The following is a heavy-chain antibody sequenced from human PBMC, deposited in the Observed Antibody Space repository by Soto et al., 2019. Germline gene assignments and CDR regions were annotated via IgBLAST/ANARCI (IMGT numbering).Heavy chain of an antibody. CDR1: GFTFSSYG. V-gene: IGHV3-30*18. D-gene: IGHD6-19*01. CDR2: ISYDGSNK. Sequence: GGSLRLSCAASGFTFSSYGMHWVRQAPGKGLEWVAVISYDGSNKYYADSVKGRFTISRDNSKNTLYLQMNSLRAEDTAVYYCAKDQGKSVAGSFDYWGQGTLVTVSS. J-gene: IGHJ4*02. CDR3: AKDQGKSVAGSFDY.